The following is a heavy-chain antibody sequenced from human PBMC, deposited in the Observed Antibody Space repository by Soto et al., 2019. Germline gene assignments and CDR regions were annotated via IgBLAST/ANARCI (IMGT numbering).Heavy chain of an antibody. CDR2: IIPIFGTA. D-gene: IGHD3-22*01. Sequence: QVQLVQSGAEVKKPGSSVKVSCKASGGPFSSYAISWVRQAPGQGLEWMGGIIPIFGTANYAQKVQGRVTITADESTSTAYLELSSLRSEDTAVYYCSRDVLGDYYYDSSGYHIHDAFDILGQWTMVTFSS. V-gene: IGHV1-69*12. CDR1: GGPFSSYA. J-gene: IGHJ3*02. CDR3: SRDVLGDYYYDSSGYHIHDAFDI.